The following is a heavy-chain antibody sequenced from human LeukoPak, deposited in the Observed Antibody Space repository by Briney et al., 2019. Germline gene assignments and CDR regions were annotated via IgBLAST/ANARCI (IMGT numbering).Heavy chain of an antibody. V-gene: IGHV4-30-4*02. CDR2: IYYSGTT. CDR3: ARTEDGDYFNFDY. J-gene: IGHJ4*02. CDR1: GGSISSGDSY. Sequence: SETLSLTCNVSGGSISSGDSYWSWIRQPPGKGLEWIGFIYYSGTTYYNPSLKSRLTISLDTSKNQFSLKLSSVTAADTAVYYCARTEDGDYFNFDYWGQGTLVTVSS. D-gene: IGHD4-17*01.